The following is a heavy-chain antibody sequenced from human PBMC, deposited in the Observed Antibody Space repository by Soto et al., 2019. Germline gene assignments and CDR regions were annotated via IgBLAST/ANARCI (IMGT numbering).Heavy chain of an antibody. D-gene: IGHD2-21*02. V-gene: IGHV4-30-4*01. Sequence: SETLSLTCTVSGVSISSGDYYWSWVRQPPGKGLEWIGYIYHSGSTYYNPSLKSRVTISVDTSKNQFSLKLSSVTATDTAVYYCARAHPAGLLGPPDYWGQGTLVTAPQ. CDR2: IYHSGST. CDR1: GVSISSGDYY. J-gene: IGHJ4*02. CDR3: ARAHPAGLLGPPDY.